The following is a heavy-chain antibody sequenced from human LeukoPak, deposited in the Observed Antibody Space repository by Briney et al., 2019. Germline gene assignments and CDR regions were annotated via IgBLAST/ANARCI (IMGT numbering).Heavy chain of an antibody. CDR2: ISVSGDTT. CDR3: AKDGGGTYLTIFDS. CDR1: GFTFSSCA. D-gene: IGHD2-15*01. V-gene: IGHV3-23*01. J-gene: IGHJ4*02. Sequence: PGGSLRLSCAAPGFTFSSCAMRWVRQAPRKGLEWVSGISVSGDTTYYPDSVKGRFTISREKSKNTLYLQMNSLRADDRALYYCAKDGGGTYLTIFDSWVRGSQV.